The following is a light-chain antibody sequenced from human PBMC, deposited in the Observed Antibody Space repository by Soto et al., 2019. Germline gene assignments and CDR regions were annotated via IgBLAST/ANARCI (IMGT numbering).Light chain of an antibody. CDR1: SSNIGNNY. Sequence: QSVLTQSPSVSAAPGQKGTISCSGSSSNIGNNYVSWYQQLPGTAPKLLIYDNNKRPSGIPDLFSGSKSGTSGTLDITGRQTGDEADYYCATWDGSLPGEVFGGGTKLTVL. CDR2: DNN. CDR3: ATWDGSLPGEV. V-gene: IGLV1-51*01. J-gene: IGLJ2*01.